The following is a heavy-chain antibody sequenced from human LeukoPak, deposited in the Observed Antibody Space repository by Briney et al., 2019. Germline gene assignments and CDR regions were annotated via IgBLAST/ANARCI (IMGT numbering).Heavy chain of an antibody. J-gene: IGHJ5*02. CDR1: GGTFSSYA. V-gene: IGHV1-69*04. Sequence: ASVKVSCKASGGTFSSYAISWVRQAPGQGLEWMGRIIPILGIANYAQKFQGRVTITADKSTSTAYMELRSLRSDDTAVYYCARDQPRRWLDPWGQGTLVTVSS. CDR3: ARDQPRRWLDP. CDR2: IIPILGIA.